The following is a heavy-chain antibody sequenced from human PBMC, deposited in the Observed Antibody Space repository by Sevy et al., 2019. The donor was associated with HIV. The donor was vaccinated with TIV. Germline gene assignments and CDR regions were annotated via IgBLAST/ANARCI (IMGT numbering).Heavy chain of an antibody. V-gene: IGHV3-23*01. CDR2: ISGSGGST. D-gene: IGHD1-26*01. J-gene: IGHJ6*03. Sequence: GGSLRLSCAASGFTFSSYAMSWVRQAPGKGLEWVSAISGSGGSTYYADSVKGRFTISRDNSKNTLYLQMNSLRAEDTAVYYCAKEGGGGGSYHYYYYYMDVWGKGTTVTVSS. CDR3: AKEGGGGGSYHYYYYYMDV. CDR1: GFTFSSYA.